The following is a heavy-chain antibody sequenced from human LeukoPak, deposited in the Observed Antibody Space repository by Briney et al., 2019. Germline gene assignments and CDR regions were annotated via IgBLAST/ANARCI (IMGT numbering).Heavy chain of an antibody. J-gene: IGHJ4*02. D-gene: IGHD5-18*01. CDR3: AKYGGYSYGSQLGY. CDR1: GFTFSSYG. Sequence: GGSLRLSCAAPGFTFSSYGMHWVRQAPGKGLEWVAFIRYDGSNKYYADSVKGRFTISRDNSKNTLYLQMNSLRAEDTAVYYCAKYGGYSYGSQLGYWGQGTLVTVSS. CDR2: IRYDGSNK. V-gene: IGHV3-30*02.